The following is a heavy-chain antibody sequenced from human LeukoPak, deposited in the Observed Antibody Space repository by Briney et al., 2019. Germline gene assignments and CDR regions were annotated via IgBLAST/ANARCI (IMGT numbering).Heavy chain of an antibody. J-gene: IGHJ5*02. CDR1: GGSFSGYY. Sequence: SETLSLTCAVYGGSFSGYYWSWIRQPPGKGLEWIGEINHSGSTNYNPSLKSRVTISVDTSKNQFSLKLSSVTAADTAVYYCARDPADFWSGYPSWGQGTLVTVSS. D-gene: IGHD3-3*01. CDR2: INHSGST. V-gene: IGHV4-34*01. CDR3: ARDPADFWSGYPS.